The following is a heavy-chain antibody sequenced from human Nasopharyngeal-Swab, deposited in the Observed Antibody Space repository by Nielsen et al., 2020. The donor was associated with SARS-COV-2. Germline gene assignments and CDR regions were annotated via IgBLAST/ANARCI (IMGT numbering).Heavy chain of an antibody. CDR2: ISYDGSNK. Sequence: GESLKISCAASGFTFSSYAMHWVRQAPGKGLEWVAVISYDGSNKYYADPVKGRFTISRDNSKNTLYLQMNSLRAEDTAVYYCARDEGCFDYWGQGTLVTVSS. V-gene: IGHV3-30-3*01. CDR3: ARDEGCFDY. J-gene: IGHJ4*02. CDR1: GFTFSSYA. D-gene: IGHD2-15*01.